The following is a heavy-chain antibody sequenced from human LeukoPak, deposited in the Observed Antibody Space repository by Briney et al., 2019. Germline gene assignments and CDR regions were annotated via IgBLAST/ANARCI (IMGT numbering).Heavy chain of an antibody. J-gene: IGHJ4*02. Sequence: ASVKVSCKASGYTFTSYYMHWVRQAPGQGLEWMGIINPSGGSTSYAQKFQGRVTITADESTSTAYMDLSSLRSEDTAIYYCATNMLRYFDWLSPFESWGQGTLVTVSS. CDR1: GYTFTSYY. CDR2: INPSGGST. V-gene: IGHV1-46*01. CDR3: ATNMLRYFDWLSPFES. D-gene: IGHD3-9*01.